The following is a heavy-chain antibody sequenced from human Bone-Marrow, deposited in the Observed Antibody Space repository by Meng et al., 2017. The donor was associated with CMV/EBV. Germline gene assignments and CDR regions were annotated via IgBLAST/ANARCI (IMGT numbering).Heavy chain of an antibody. D-gene: IGHD2-21*01. J-gene: IGHJ6*02. CDR1: GGSISSYY. CDR2: IYYSGST. V-gene: IGHV4-59*01. CDR3: ARDCGGDCYPLYYYGMDV. Sequence: SETLSLTCTVSGGSISSYYWSWIRQPPGKGLEWIGYIYYSGSTNYNPSLKSRVTISVDTSKNQFSLKLSSVTAADTAVYYCARDCGGDCYPLYYYGMDVWGQGTTVTVSS.